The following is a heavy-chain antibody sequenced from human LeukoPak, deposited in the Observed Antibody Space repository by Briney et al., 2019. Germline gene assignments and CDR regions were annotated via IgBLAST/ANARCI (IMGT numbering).Heavy chain of an antibody. J-gene: IGHJ4*02. V-gene: IGHV3-21*04. CDR2: IFSSSTYI. CDR3: AKDPSQFIAVAGSCFDY. CDR1: GFAFNTYS. Sequence: PGGSLRLSCAASGFAFNTYSMNWVRQAPGKGLEWVSFIFSSSTYIYYTDSVKGRFTISRDNAKNSLYLQMNSLRAEDTALYYCAKDPSQFIAVAGSCFDYWGQGTLVTVSS. D-gene: IGHD6-19*01.